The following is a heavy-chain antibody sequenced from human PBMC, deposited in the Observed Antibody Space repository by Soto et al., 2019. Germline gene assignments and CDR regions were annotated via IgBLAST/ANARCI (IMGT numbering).Heavy chain of an antibody. V-gene: IGHV3-48*02. CDR3: ARVLGGYSSSHPFDY. Sequence: WGSLRLSCAVSGFTFSSYAMNWVRQAPGKGLEWLSYISSGSSITYYADSVKGRFTISRDNAKNTLYLQMNSLRDEDTAVYYCARVLGGYSSSHPFDYWGQGTLVTVSS. CDR2: ISSGSSIT. D-gene: IGHD6-6*01. CDR1: GFTFSSYA. J-gene: IGHJ4*02.